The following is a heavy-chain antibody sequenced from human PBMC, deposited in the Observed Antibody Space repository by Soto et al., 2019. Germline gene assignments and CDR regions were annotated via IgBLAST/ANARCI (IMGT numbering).Heavy chain of an antibody. J-gene: IGHJ4*02. V-gene: IGHV1-46*01. CDR1: GYTSTSYY. D-gene: IGHD3-22*01. CDR2: INPSGGST. CDR3: ARQMIYYDSSGYPQN. Sequence: GASVKVSCKASGYTSTSYYMHWVRQAPGQGLEWMGIINPSGGSTSYAQKFHGRVTMTRDTSTSTVYMELSSLRSEDTALYYCARQMIYYDSSGYPQNWGQGTLVTVSS.